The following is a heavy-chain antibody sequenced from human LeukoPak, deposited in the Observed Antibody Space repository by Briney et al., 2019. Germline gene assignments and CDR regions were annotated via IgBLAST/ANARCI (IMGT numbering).Heavy chain of an antibody. V-gene: IGHV1-2*02. CDR3: ARSARHCNNGVCFTDYYIDL. D-gene: IGHD2-8*01. J-gene: IGHJ6*03. CDR1: GYTFTGYY. CDR2: INPNSGGT. Sequence: ASVKVSCKASGYTFTGYYMHWVRQAPGQGLEWMGWINPNSGGTNYAQKFQGRVTMTRDTSISTAYMEMSRLTSDDTAVYYCARSARHCNNGVCFTDYYIDLWGKGTTVIVSS.